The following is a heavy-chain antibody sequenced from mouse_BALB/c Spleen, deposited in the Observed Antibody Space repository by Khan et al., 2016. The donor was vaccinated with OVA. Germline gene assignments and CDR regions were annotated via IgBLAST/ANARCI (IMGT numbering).Heavy chain of an antibody. V-gene: IGHV1S81*02. CDR2: INPSNGGT. J-gene: IGHJ3*01. D-gene: IGHD1-1*02. CDR1: GYTFTSYY. Sequence: QVQLQESGAELVKPGASVRLSCKASGYTFTSYYLSWVKQRPDHGLEWIGDINPSNGGTNSNENFKTKATLTVDKSSSTAYMQLSSLTSEDSAVDYCTRSGYGAFAYWGQGTLVTVSA. CDR3: TRSGYGAFAY.